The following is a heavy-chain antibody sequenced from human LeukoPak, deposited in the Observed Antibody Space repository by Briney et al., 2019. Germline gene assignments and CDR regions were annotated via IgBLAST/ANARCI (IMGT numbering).Heavy chain of an antibody. Sequence: GGSLRLSCAASGFTFSSYAMSWVRQAPGKGLEWVSAISGSGGSTYYADSVKGRFTISRDNSRDTLYLQMNSLRAEDTAVYYCAKGYYDYVWGSYYFDYWGQGTLVSVSS. D-gene: IGHD3-16*01. J-gene: IGHJ4*02. CDR2: ISGSGGST. V-gene: IGHV3-23*01. CDR1: GFTFSSYA. CDR3: AKGYYDYVWGSYYFDY.